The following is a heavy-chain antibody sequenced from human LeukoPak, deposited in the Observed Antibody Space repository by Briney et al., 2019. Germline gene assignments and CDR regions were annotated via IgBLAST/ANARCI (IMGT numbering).Heavy chain of an antibody. CDR2: IKSKSDGGTT. J-gene: IGHJ4*02. CDR1: GFTFSNAW. Sequence: GGSLRLSCAASGFTFSNAWMNWVRQAPGKGLEWVGRIKSKSDGGTTDYAAPVKGRFTISRDDSKNTLYLEMNSLETEDTAVYYCTTGAMVRGNLEAGYWGQGTLVIVSS. V-gene: IGHV3-15*07. D-gene: IGHD3-10*01. CDR3: TTGAMVRGNLEAGY.